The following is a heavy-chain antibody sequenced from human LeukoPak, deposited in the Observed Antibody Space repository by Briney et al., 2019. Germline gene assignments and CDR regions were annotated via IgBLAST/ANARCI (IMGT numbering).Heavy chain of an antibody. CDR2: IIPIFGIA. CDR3: AREIRDEDYYYYGMDV. Sequence: ASVKVSCKASGGTFSSYAISWVRQAPGQGLEWMGRIIPIFGIANYAQKFQGRVTITAAKSTPTAYMELSSLRSEDTAVYYCAREIRDEDYYYYGMDVWGQGTTVTVSS. D-gene: IGHD5-24*01. V-gene: IGHV1-69*04. CDR1: GGTFSSYA. J-gene: IGHJ6*02.